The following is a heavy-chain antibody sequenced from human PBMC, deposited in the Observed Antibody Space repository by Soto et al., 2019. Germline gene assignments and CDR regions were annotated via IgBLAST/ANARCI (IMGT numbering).Heavy chain of an antibody. V-gene: IGHV4-39*01. Sequence: LSLTCTVSGGSISSSSYYWGWIRQPPGKGLEWIGSIYYSGSTYYNPSLKSRVTISVDTSKNQFSLKLSSVTAADTAVYYCARHNEYYDFWSGYYTLREFDYWGQGTLVTVSS. CDR3: ARHNEYYDFWSGYYTLREFDY. CDR2: IYYSGST. CDR1: GGSISSSSYY. D-gene: IGHD3-3*01. J-gene: IGHJ4*02.